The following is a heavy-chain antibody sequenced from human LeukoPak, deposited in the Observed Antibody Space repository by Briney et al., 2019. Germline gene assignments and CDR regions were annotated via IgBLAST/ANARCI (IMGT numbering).Heavy chain of an antibody. D-gene: IGHD6-13*01. CDR3: ARDPLSAAAGTFDY. V-gene: IGHV4-39*07. J-gene: IGHJ4*02. Sequence: WVRQPPGKGLEWIGSIYYSGSTYYNPSLKSRVTISVDTSKNQFSLKLSSVTAADTAVYYCARDPLSAAAGTFDYWGQGTLVTVSS. CDR2: IYYSGST.